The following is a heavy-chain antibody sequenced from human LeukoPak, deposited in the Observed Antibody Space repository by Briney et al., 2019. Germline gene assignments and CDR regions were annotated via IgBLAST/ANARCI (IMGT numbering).Heavy chain of an antibody. CDR3: ARARTYYDILTGYYPDAFDI. D-gene: IGHD3-9*01. Sequence: SETLSLTCTVSGYSISSGYYWGWIRQPPGKGLEWIGSIYHSGSTYYNPSLKSRVTISVDTSKNQFSLKLSSVTAADTAVYYCARARTYYDILTGYYPDAFDIWGQGTMVTVSS. J-gene: IGHJ3*02. V-gene: IGHV4-38-2*02. CDR1: GYSISSGYY. CDR2: IYHSGST.